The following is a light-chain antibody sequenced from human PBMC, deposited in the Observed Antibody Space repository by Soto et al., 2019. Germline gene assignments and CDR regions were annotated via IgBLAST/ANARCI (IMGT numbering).Light chain of an antibody. J-gene: IGKJ5*01. Sequence: DIQMTQSPSSLSASVGDRVTITCRASESIARHLNWYQQKPGKAPKLLIYAASSLQNGVPSRFRGGGSGTDVTLTISNLQPEDFATYYCQQSYSSLSITFGQGTRLQIK. CDR3: QQSYSSLSIT. CDR2: AAS. V-gene: IGKV1-39*01. CDR1: ESIARH.